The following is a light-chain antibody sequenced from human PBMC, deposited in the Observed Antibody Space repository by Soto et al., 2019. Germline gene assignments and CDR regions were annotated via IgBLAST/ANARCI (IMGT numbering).Light chain of an antibody. CDR3: SSYTDSSPFV. J-gene: IGLJ1*01. CDR2: DVN. V-gene: IGLV2-14*03. Sequence: QSALTQPASVSGSPGQSITISCTGTSSDVGGYNYVSWYQQHPGKAPKLLIYDVNNRPSGVSNRFSGSKSGNTASLIISGLQAEDEADYYCSSYTDSSPFVFGTGTKVTVL. CDR1: SSDVGGYNY.